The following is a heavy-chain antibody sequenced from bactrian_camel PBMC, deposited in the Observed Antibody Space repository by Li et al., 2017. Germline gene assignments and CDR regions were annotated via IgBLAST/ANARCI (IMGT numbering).Heavy chain of an antibody. J-gene: IGHJ4*01. D-gene: IGHD2*01. CDR2: ISSGGGST. CDR1: GFPFSTYG. Sequence: VQLVESGGGLVQPGGSLRLSCAASGFPFSTYGMTWVRQAPGKGLEWVSVISSGGGSTYYADPVKGRFTISRDNTKNTLYLQMNSLKPDETARYYCAADPTRLYYPGHRL. V-gene: IGHV3S40*01.